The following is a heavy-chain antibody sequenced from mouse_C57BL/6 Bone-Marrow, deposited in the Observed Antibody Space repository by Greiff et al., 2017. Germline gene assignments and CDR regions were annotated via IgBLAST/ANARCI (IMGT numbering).Heavy chain of an antibody. J-gene: IGHJ2*01. Sequence: EVKLMECGGGLVKPGGSLKLSCAASGFTFSSYAMSWVRQTPEKRLEWVATISDGGSYTYYPDNVKGRFTISRDNAKNNLYLQMSHLKSEDTAMYYCAREGGSSSFDYWGQGTTLTVSS. CDR3: AREGGSSSFDY. D-gene: IGHD1-1*01. CDR1: GFTFSSYA. CDR2: ISDGGSYT. V-gene: IGHV5-4*01.